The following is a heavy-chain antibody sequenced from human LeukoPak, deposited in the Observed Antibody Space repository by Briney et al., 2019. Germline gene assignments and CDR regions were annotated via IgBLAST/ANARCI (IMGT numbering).Heavy chain of an antibody. CDR1: GFAFNNYA. J-gene: IGHJ4*02. CDR3: AKDDSRTLDHFDY. Sequence: GGSLRLSCAASGFAFNNYAMSWVRQAPGKGLEWVSGINTSGGHTYFADSVKGRSTISRDNSKNTLYLQMNSLRAEDTAVYYCAKDDSRTLDHFDYWGQGALVTVSS. V-gene: IGHV3-23*01. D-gene: IGHD6-13*01. CDR2: INTSGGHT.